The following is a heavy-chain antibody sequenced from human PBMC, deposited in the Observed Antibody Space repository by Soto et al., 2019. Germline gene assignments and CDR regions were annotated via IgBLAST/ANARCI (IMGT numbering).Heavy chain of an antibody. CDR3: ARRYCSGGSCYPPGIWFDP. CDR2: IYHSGST. V-gene: IGHV4-4*02. Sequence: PSETLSLTCAVSGGSISSSNWWSWVRQPPGKGLEWIGEIYHSGSTNYNPSLKSRVTISVDKSKNQFSLKLSSVTAADTAVYYCARRYCSGGSCYPPGIWFDPWGQGTLVTVSS. J-gene: IGHJ5*02. D-gene: IGHD2-15*01. CDR1: GGSISSSNW.